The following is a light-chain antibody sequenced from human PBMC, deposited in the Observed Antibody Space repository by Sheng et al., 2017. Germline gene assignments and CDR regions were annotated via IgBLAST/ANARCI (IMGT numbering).Light chain of an antibody. V-gene: IGKV1-5*01. CDR2: AAS. CDR3: QQYSNWPPAWT. CDR1: QSISRW. Sequence: DIQMTQSPSTLSASVGDRVTITCRASQSISRWLAWYQQKPGKTPNLLIYAASTLQSGVPSRFSGSGSGTEFTLTISSLQSEDFAVYYCQQYSNWPPAWTFGQGTKVEIK. J-gene: IGKJ1*01.